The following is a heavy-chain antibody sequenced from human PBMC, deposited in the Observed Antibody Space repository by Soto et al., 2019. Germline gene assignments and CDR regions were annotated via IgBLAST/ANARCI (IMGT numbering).Heavy chain of an antibody. CDR1: GGTFSSYT. D-gene: IGHD6-13*01. CDR3: ARDGGSSWPNYYYYYYMDV. CDR2: IIPILGIA. Sequence: QVQLVQSGAEVKKPGSSVKVSCMASGGTFSSYTISWVRQAPGQGLEWMGRIIPILGIANYAQKFQGRVTITADKSTSTAYMELSSLRSEDTVVYYCARDGGSSWPNYYYYYYMDVWGKGTTVTVSS. J-gene: IGHJ6*03. V-gene: IGHV1-69*08.